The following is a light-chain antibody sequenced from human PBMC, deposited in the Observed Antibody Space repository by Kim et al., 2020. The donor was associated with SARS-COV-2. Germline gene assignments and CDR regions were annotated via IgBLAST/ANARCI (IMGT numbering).Light chain of an antibody. Sequence: LSPGERATLSCRASQTVRSYLAWYQQKPGQAPRLLIYDASNRATGIPARFSGSGSGTDFTLTISSLEPEDFATYFCLQHNTYPITFGQGTRLEIK. CDR2: DAS. CDR3: LQHNTYPIT. CDR1: QTVRSY. V-gene: IGKV3-11*01. J-gene: IGKJ5*01.